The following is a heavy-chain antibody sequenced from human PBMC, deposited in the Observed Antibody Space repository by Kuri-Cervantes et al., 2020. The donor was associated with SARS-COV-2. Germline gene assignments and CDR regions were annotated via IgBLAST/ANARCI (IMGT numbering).Heavy chain of an antibody. V-gene: IGHV3-48*04. J-gene: IGHJ4*02. D-gene: IGHD2-15*01. CDR3: ARERAGYCSGGSCYRGGRFDY. CDR2: ISSSSTI. Sequence: GGSLRLSCAASGFTFSSYSMNWVRQAPGKGLEWVSYISSSSTIYYADSVKGRFTISRDNAKNSLYLQMNSLRAEDTAVYYCARERAGYCSGGSCYRGGRFDYWGQGTLVTVSS. CDR1: GFTFSSYS.